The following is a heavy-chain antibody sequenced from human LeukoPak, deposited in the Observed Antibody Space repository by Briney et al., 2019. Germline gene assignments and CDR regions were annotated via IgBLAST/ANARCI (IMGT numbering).Heavy chain of an antibody. CDR1: GFTFSSYA. V-gene: IGHV3-23*01. J-gene: IGHJ5*02. CDR2: ISGSGVST. CDR3: SKKVTPPIFDP. D-gene: IGHD4-23*01. Sequence: GGSLRLSCAASGFTFSSYAMSWVRQAPGKGLEWLSAISGSGVSTYYADSVKGRFTISRDNSKNTLYLQMNSLIAVTTAIYSCSKKVTPPIFDPWGQGTLVTVSS.